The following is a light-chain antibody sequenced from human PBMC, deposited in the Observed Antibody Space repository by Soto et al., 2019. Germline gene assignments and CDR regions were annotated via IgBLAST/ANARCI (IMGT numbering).Light chain of an antibody. J-gene: IGLJ1*01. Sequence: QRVLTQPRSVSGSPGQSVTIICTGTSSEVGGYNYVSWYQQHPGKAPKLMIYDVSKRPSGVPDRFSGSKSGNTASLTISGLQAEDEADYYCCSYAGSYTYVFGTGTKVTVL. CDR2: DVS. CDR1: SSEVGGYNY. CDR3: CSYAGSYTYV. V-gene: IGLV2-11*01.